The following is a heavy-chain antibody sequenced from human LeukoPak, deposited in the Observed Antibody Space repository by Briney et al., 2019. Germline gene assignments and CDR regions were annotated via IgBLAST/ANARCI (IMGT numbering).Heavy chain of an antibody. J-gene: IGHJ6*04. CDR3: ARVRSRGWGGYDPLSRGMDV. V-gene: IGHV3-48*03. CDR2: ISSSGSTI. CDR1: GFTFSSYE. D-gene: IGHD5-12*01. Sequence: GGSLRLSCAASGFTFSSYEMNWVRQAPGKGLEWVSYISSSGSTIYHADSVKGRFTISRDNAKNSLYLQMNSLRAEDTAVYYCARVRSRGWGGYDPLSRGMDVWGKGTTVTVSS.